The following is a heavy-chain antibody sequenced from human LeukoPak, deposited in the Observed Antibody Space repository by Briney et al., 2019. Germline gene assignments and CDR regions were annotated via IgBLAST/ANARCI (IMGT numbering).Heavy chain of an antibody. CDR2: INHSGST. V-gene: IGHV4-34*01. CDR3: ARYDVGWYYFDY. Sequence: PSETLSLTCAVYGGSFSAYYWTWIRQPPGKGLEWIGEINHSGSTNYNPSLKSRVTLSVDTSKNQFSLKLSSVTAADTAVYYCARYDVGWYYFDYWGQGTLVTVSS. CDR1: GGSFSAYY. J-gene: IGHJ4*02. D-gene: IGHD6-19*01.